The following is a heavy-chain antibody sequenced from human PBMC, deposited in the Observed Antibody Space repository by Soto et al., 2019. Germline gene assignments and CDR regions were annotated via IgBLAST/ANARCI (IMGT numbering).Heavy chain of an antibody. V-gene: IGHV4-59*01. D-gene: IGHD6-13*01. Sequence: PSETLSLTCTVSGGSISSYYWGWIRQPPGKGLEWIGYIYYSGSTNYNPSLKSRVTISVDTSKNQFSLKLSSVTAADTAVYYCASINPLAAEYYYYGMDVWGQGTTVTVSS. J-gene: IGHJ6*02. CDR3: ASINPLAAEYYYYGMDV. CDR2: IYYSGST. CDR1: GGSISSYY.